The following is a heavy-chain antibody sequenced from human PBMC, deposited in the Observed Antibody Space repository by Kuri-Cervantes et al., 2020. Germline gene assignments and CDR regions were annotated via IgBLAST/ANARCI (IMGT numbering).Heavy chain of an antibody. J-gene: IGHJ4*02. CDR1: GFTFSSFA. D-gene: IGHD3-3*01. CDR2: ISGSDDNT. Sequence: GGSLRLSCAASGFTFSSFAMTWVRQAPGKGLEWVSGISGSDDNTYYADFVKGRFTISRDNSKNTLYLQMNSLRAEDTAVYYCAKDRGITIFGVASFYYWGQGTLVTVSS. CDR3: AKDRGITIFGVASFYY. V-gene: IGHV3-23*01.